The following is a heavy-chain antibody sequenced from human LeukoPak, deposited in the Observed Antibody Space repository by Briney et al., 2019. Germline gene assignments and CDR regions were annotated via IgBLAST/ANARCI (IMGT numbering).Heavy chain of an antibody. J-gene: IGHJ4*02. D-gene: IGHD2-2*01. CDR3: ARGIVVVPGKYFDF. CDR2: ISSSNSYI. Sequence: GGSLRLSCAVSGFTFSSYSMNWVRQAPGKGLEWVSSISSSNSYIYYADSVKGRFTISRDNAKNSLYLQMNSLRAEDTAVYYCARGIVVVPGKYFDFWGQGSLVTVSS. CDR1: GFTFSSYS. V-gene: IGHV3-21*01.